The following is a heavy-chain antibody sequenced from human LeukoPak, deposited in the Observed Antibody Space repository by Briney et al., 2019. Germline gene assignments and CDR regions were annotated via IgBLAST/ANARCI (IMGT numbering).Heavy chain of an antibody. CDR3: AKSAGVVPAAMFHYFDY. Sequence: GGSLRLSCAASGFTFSSYAMSWVRQAPGKGLEWVSAISGSGGSTYYADSVKGRFTISRDNSKNTLYLQMNSLRAEDTAVYYCAKSAGVVPAAMFHYFDYWGQGTLVTVSS. CDR1: GFTFSSYA. D-gene: IGHD2-2*01. CDR2: ISGSGGST. J-gene: IGHJ4*02. V-gene: IGHV3-23*01.